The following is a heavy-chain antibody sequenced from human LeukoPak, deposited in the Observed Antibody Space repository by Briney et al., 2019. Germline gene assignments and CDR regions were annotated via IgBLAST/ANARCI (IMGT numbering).Heavy chain of an antibody. J-gene: IGHJ3*02. D-gene: IGHD2-21*01. CDR1: EFTFSTFW. V-gene: IGHV3-7*01. CDR2: IKADGSMK. CDR3: VRDSDYQRNSGGRYAHYDALDI. Sequence: GGPLRLSCAASEFTFSTFWMSWVRQAPGKGLEGVANIKADGSMKHYVDSMESRFSISRDNARSSLYLQMNSLRAEDTAVYYCVRDSDYQRNSGGRYAHYDALDIWGHGTMVTVSS.